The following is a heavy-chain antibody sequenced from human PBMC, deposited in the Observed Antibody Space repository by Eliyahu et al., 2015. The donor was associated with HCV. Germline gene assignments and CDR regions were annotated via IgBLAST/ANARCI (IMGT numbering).Heavy chain of an antibody. Sequence: QVQLQESGPGLVKPSETLSLTXTVXGYSISSGYYWGWXRQPPGKGLEWIGNIYHSGSTYYNPSLKSRVTISVDTSKNQFSLKLSSVTAADTAVYYCARDPLGAGGYWGQGTLVTVSS. D-gene: IGHD3-16*01. V-gene: IGHV4-38-2*02. CDR3: ARDPLGAGGY. CDR2: IYHSGST. CDR1: GYSISSGYY. J-gene: IGHJ4*02.